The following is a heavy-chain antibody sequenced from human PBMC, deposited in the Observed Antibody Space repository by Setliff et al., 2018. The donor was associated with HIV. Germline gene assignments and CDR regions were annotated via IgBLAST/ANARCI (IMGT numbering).Heavy chain of an antibody. Sequence: SETLSLTCAVYGGSFSDNYWSWIRQSPGKGLEWIGEINHSGGTNYNPSLKSRVTMSVDTSKNQFSLKLSSVTAADTAVFYCARGGYSYGFGRHRAYFQYWGQGTQVTVSS. CDR2: INHSGGT. D-gene: IGHD5-18*01. CDR1: GGSFSDNY. V-gene: IGHV4-34*01. CDR3: ARGGYSYGFGRHRAYFQY. J-gene: IGHJ1*01.